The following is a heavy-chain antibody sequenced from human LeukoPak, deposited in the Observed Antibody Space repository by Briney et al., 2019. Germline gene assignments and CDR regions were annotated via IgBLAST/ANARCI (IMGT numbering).Heavy chain of an antibody. CDR2: ISGSGSST. D-gene: IGHD3-10*01. V-gene: IGHV3-23*01. CDR3: AKGYYYRPGPNFNY. Sequence: GGSLRLSCAASGFTFSSYAMSWVRQAPGKGLEWASVISGSGSSTYYADSVKGRFTISRDNSKNTLYLQMNSLRAEDTAVYYWAKGYYYRPGPNFNYWAQGPLVPVPA. CDR1: GFTFSSYA. J-gene: IGHJ4*02.